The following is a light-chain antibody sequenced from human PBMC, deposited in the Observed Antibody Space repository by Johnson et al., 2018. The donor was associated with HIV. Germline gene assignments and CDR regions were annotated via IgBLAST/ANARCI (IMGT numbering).Light chain of an antibody. CDR3: GTWDSSLSAPLYV. J-gene: IGLJ1*01. Sequence: LTQPPSVSAAPGQTVTISCSGSSSNVGSSFVSWYRQVPGTAPKLLIYDNNKRPSGIPDRFSGSKSGTSATLGITGLQTGDEADYYCGTWDSSLSAPLYVFGTGTKVTVL. CDR2: DNN. V-gene: IGLV1-51*01. CDR1: SSNVGSSF.